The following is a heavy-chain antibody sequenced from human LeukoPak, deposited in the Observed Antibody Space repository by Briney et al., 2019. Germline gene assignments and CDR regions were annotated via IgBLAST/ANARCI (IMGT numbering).Heavy chain of an antibody. CDR1: GFTLRVYW. CDR3: ARDISPDGDFDCHKCDYDAFDI. CDR2: INRDGGPT. D-gene: IGHD2-21*02. V-gene: IGHV3-7*04. Sequence: GGSLRLSCAASGFTLRVYWMTWVRQGPGKGLEWVANINRDGGPTSYADSVKGRFAISRDNAKNSLYLQMSSLKTDDAAVYYCARDISPDGDFDCHKCDYDAFDIWGQGTLVTVSS. J-gene: IGHJ3*02.